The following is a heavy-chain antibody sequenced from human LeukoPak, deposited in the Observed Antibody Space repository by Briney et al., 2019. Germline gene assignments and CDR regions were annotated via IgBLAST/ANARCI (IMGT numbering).Heavy chain of an antibody. Sequence: GGSLRLSCAASGFTFSSYAMHWVRQAPGKGLEWVEVISYDGSNKYYADSVKGRFAISRDNSKNTLYLQMNSLRAEDTAVYYCAREAPEWLLRGYFDYWAREPWSPSPQ. CDR3: AREAPEWLLRGYFDY. J-gene: IGHJ4*02. D-gene: IGHD3-22*01. CDR2: ISYDGSNK. CDR1: GFTFSSYA. V-gene: IGHV3-30*09.